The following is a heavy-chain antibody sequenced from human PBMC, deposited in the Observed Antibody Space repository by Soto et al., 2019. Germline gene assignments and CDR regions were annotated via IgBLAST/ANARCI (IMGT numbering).Heavy chain of an antibody. CDR3: AKASAGGRGIAAAGSYYYGMDV. Sequence: VGSLRLSCAASGFTFSSYAMSWVRQAPGKGLEWVSAISGSGGSTYYADSVKGRFTISRDNSKNTLYLQMNSLRAEDTAVYYCAKASAGGRGIAAAGSYYYGMDVWGQGTTVTVSS. J-gene: IGHJ6*02. CDR2: ISGSGGST. CDR1: GFTFSSYA. V-gene: IGHV3-23*01. D-gene: IGHD6-13*01.